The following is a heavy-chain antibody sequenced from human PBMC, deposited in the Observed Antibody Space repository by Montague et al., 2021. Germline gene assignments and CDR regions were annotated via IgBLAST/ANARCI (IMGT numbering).Heavy chain of an antibody. D-gene: IGHD5-18*01. V-gene: IGHV4-59*11. Sequence: SETLSLTCTVSGGSISSHYWSWVRQPPGKGLEWIGCVYYRGNMAHNSSLKSRLTMLVDTAKNQVSLQLTSVTTADTAVYYCARGRGNSYVSFDSWGQGTLISVSS. CDR2: VYYRGNM. CDR3: ARGRGNSYVSFDS. CDR1: GGSISSHY. J-gene: IGHJ4*02.